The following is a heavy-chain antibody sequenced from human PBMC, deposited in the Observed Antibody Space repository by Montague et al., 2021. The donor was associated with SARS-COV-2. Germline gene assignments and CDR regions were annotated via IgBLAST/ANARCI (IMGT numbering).Heavy chain of an antibody. Sequence: SETLSLTCTVSGGSISSFYWSWFRQPPGKGLEWIGNISDSGSTNYNPSLTSRVTMSVDTSKNQFSLKVNSVTAADTAVYYCARYYSATLPVGYWGQGTLVTVSS. J-gene: IGHJ4*02. CDR3: ARYYSATLPVGY. V-gene: IGHV4-59*08. CDR2: ISDSGST. D-gene: IGHD2-15*01. CDR1: GGSISSFY.